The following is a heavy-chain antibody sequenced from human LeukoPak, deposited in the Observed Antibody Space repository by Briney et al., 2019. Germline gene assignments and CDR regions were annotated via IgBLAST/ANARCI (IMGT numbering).Heavy chain of an antibody. CDR3: TQGPKQQLVQDY. CDR2: IYYSGST. V-gene: IGHV4-30-4*01. J-gene: IGHJ4*02. CDR1: GGSISSGDYY. Sequence: SETLSLTCTVSGGSISSGDYYWSWIRQPPGKGLEWIGYIYYSGSTYYNPSLKSRVTISVDTSKNQFSLKLSSVTAADTAVYYCTQGPKQQLVQDYWGQGTLVTVSS. D-gene: IGHD6-13*01.